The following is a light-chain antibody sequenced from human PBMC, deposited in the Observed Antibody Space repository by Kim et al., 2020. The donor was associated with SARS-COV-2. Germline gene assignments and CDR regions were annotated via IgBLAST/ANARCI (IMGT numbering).Light chain of an antibody. J-gene: IGLJ2*01. CDR3: QVWDSSSDHVV. V-gene: IGLV3-21*02. CDR1: KIGSKS. CDR2: DDS. Sequence: QGERARMTGRGNKIGSKSVHWYQQMPGQARVLVIYDDSNRPSGIPERFSGSNSGNTATLTISRVEAGDEADYYCQVWDSSSDHVVFGGGTQLTVL.